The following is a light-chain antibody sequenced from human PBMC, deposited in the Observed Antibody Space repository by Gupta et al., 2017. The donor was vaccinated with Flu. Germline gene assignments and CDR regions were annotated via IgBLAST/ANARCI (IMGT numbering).Light chain of an antibody. CDR1: QSLIHSDGNTY. J-gene: IGKJ2*01. Sequence: VTLGQPASISCRSSQSLIHSDGNTYLHWFQQRPGQSPRRLIYKVSNRDSGVPDRFSGSGSGTDFTLNISRVEADDVGVYYCMQGKSWRYAFGQGTKMEI. V-gene: IGKV2-30*02. CDR2: KVS. CDR3: MQGKSWRYA.